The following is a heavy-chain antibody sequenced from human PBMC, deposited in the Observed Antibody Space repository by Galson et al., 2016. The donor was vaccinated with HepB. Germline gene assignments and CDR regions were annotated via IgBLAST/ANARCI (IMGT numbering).Heavy chain of an antibody. CDR2: ISRGGTYK. CDR1: RFSLSAHW. Sequence: SLRLSCAASRFSLSAHWMSWVRQAPGKGLEWVSSISRGGTYKYYAVSVEGRFTISRDNAKNSLYLQMNSLRAEDTAVYFCARDKSSGYSDAFDMWGQGTMVTVSS. J-gene: IGHJ3*02. D-gene: IGHD3-22*01. V-gene: IGHV3-21*01. CDR3: ARDKSSGYSDAFDM.